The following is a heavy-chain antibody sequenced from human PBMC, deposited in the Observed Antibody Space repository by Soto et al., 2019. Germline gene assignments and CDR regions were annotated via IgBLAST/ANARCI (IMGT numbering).Heavy chain of an antibody. CDR3: ARDRPPPVSDY. J-gene: IGHJ4*02. CDR2: IYYSGST. V-gene: IGHV4-59*01. Sequence: PSETLSLTCTVSGGSISSYYWSWIRQPPGKGLEWIGYIYYSGSTNYNPSLKSRVTISVDTSKNQFSLKLSSVTAADTAVYYCARDRPPPVSDYWGQGTLVTVSS. CDR1: GGSISSYY.